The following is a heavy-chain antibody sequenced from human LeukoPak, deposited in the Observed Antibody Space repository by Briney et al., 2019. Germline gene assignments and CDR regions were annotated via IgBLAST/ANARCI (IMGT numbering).Heavy chain of an antibody. CDR2: IIPIFGTA. D-gene: IGHD3-22*01. V-gene: IGHV1-69*13. Sequence: SVTVSFTASGGTFSSYAISWVRQAPGQGLEWMGGIIPIFGTANYAQKFQGRVTITADESTSTAYMELSSLRSEDTAVYYCASISSGYYLDYFDYWGQGTLVTVSS. CDR3: ASISSGYYLDYFDY. J-gene: IGHJ4*02. CDR1: GGTFSSYA.